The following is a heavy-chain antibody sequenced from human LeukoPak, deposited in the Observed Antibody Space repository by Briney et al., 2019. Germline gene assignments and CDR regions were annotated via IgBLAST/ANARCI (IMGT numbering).Heavy chain of an antibody. V-gene: IGHV1-3*01. D-gene: IGHD3-10*01. J-gene: IGHJ6*03. CDR2: INAGNGNT. CDR1: GYTFTSYA. CDR3: ARLVLARGSGGTTPRGYYYYYMDV. Sequence: ASVKVSCKASGYTFTSYAMHWVRQAPGQRLEWMGWINAGNGNTKYSQKFQGRVTITRDTSASTAYMELSSLRSEDTAVYYCARLVLARGSGGTTPRGYYYYYMDVWGKGTTVTVSS.